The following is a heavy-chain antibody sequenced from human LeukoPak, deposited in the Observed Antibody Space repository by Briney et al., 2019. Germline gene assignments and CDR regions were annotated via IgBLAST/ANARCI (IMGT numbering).Heavy chain of an antibody. CDR1: GYSFTTYW. J-gene: IGHJ4*02. CDR3: ARRSSETYHFEY. V-gene: IGHV5-51*01. Sequence: GESLKISCKGSGYSFTTYWIAWVRQMPGKDLEWMGIIYPGDSDTRYSPSFQGQVTISADKSISTAYLQWSSLKASDTAMYYCARRSSETYHFEYWGQGTLVTVSS. CDR2: IYPGDSDT.